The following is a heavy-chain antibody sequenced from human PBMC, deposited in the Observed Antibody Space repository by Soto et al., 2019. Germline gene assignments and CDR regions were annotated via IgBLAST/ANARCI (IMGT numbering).Heavy chain of an antibody. CDR2: IFWDDDK. Sequence: SGPTLVNPTQTLTLTCTFSGFSLTSGVGVGWTRQPPGKALEWLGIIFWDDDKRYSPSLKSRLSITKDTSKNQVVLIMTNVDPLDTDTYLRENNTKISIPWGYDYWGQGALVTVSS. V-gene: IGHV2-5*02. J-gene: IGHJ4*02. CDR3: ENNTKISIPWGYDY. D-gene: IGHD7-27*01. CDR1: GFSLTSGVG.